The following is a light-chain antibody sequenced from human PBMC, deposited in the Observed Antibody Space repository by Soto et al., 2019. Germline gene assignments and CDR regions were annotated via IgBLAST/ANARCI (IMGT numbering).Light chain of an antibody. CDR1: QSITNNY. J-gene: IGKJ1*01. CDR3: QQYGSSSWT. Sequence: EIVLTQSPGTLSLSPWERATLSCTASQSITNNYLAWYQQKPGRAHRLLIYGASSRATGIPDRFSGSGSGTDFTLTISRLEPEDFAVYYCQQYGSSSWTFGQGTKV. V-gene: IGKV3-20*01. CDR2: GAS.